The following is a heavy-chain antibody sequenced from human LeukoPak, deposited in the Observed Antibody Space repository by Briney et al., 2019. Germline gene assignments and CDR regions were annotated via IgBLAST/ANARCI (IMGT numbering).Heavy chain of an antibody. J-gene: IGHJ6*02. CDR1: GGSISSYY. CDR2: NYYSGST. CDR3: ASLYYYGSGSYVEDV. V-gene: IGHV4-59*01. Sequence: SETLSLTCTVSGGSISSYYWSWIRQPPGKGLEWIGYNYYSGSTNYNPSLKSRVTISVGTSKNQFSLKLSSVTAADTAVYYCASLYYYGSGSYVEDVWGQGTTVTVSS. D-gene: IGHD3-10*01.